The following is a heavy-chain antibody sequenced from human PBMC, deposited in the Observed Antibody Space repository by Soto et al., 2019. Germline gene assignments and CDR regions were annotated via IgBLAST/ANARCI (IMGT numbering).Heavy chain of an antibody. V-gene: IGHV1-18*04. J-gene: IGHJ4*02. CDR2: ISACNHKA. CDR3: ARQHNDLWTDSPDFDY. Sequence: QVQLVQSGGEVKKPGASVKVSCKASGYNYNNYGVTWVRQAPGQGLEWMGWISACNHKANYAPNIQDRVTMTIDTSTNTAHMERRSRRPDDTAVCYCARQHNDLWTDSPDFDYWGQGTLVTVSA. CDR1: GYNYNNYG. D-gene: IGHD3-9*01.